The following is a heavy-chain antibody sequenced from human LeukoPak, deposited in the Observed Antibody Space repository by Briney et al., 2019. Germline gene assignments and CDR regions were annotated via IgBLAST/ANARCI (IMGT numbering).Heavy chain of an antibody. D-gene: IGHD5-18*01. Sequence: GGSLRLSCAASGFTFSSYEMHWVRQAPGKGLEWISYISSSGSTIYYADSVKGRFTISRDNGKNSLYLQMNSLRAEDTAVYYCARVHYNTAMVDIDHWGQGTLVTVSS. CDR1: GFTFSSYE. V-gene: IGHV3-48*03. CDR2: ISSSGSTI. J-gene: IGHJ4*02. CDR3: ARVHYNTAMVDIDH.